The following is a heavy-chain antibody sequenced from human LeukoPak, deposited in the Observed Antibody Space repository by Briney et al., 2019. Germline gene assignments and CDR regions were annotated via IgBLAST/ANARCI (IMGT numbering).Heavy chain of an antibody. CDR3: ARALGYCSGGSCSGGWFDP. J-gene: IGHJ5*02. CDR2: IYYSGST. V-gene: IGHV4-59*08. Sequence: SETLSLTCTVSGGSISSYYWSWIRQPPGKGLEWIGYIYYSGSTNYNPSLKSRVTISVDTSKNQFSLMLSSMTAADTAVYYCARALGYCSGGSCSGGWFDPWGQGTLVTVSS. CDR1: GGSISSYY. D-gene: IGHD2-15*01.